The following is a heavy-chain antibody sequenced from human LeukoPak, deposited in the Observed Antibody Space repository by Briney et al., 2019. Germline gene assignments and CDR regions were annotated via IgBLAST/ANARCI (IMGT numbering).Heavy chain of an antibody. J-gene: IGHJ4*02. D-gene: IGHD6-6*01. Sequence: GGSLRLSCVGSGFTFRSHAMRWVRQAPEKGLEFVSGIYENGGTTYYADSVKGRFSISRDNYKNTLYLQMDSLRGEDTAVYYCARDVGEYSSSSGFDYWGQGILVTVSS. CDR2: IYENGGTT. V-gene: IGHV3-23*01. CDR3: ARDVGEYSSSSGFDY. CDR1: GFTFRSHA.